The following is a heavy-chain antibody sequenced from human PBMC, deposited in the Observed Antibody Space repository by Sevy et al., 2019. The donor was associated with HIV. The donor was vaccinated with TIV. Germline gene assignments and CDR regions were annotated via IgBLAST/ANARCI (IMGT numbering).Heavy chain of an antibody. V-gene: IGHV3-9*01. D-gene: IGHD2-21*01. CDR1: GFTFDDYP. CDR2: ISWNSGNR. CDR3: VEWNGIVADGGARGFMGRIDL. J-gene: IGHJ5*02. Sequence: GGSLRLSCAASGFTFDDYPMHWVRQVPGKGLEWVSGISWNSGNRDYADSVKGRFSISRDNAKNSLYLQMNSLRLEDTALYYCVEWNGIVADGGARGFMGRIDLWGQGTKVTVSS.